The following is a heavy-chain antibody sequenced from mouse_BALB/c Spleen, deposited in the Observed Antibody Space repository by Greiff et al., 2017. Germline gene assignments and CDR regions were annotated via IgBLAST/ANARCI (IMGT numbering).Heavy chain of an antibody. CDR3: ARGTGTVFDY. J-gene: IGHJ2*01. CDR2: ISSGSSTI. CDR1: GFTFSSFG. V-gene: IGHV5-17*02. D-gene: IGHD4-1*01. Sequence: DVMLVESGGGLVQPGGSRKLSCAASGFTFSSFGMHWVRQAPEKGLEWVAYISSGSSTIYYADTVKGRFTISRDNPKNTLFLQMTSLRSEDTAMYYCARGTGTVFDYWGQGTTLTVSS.